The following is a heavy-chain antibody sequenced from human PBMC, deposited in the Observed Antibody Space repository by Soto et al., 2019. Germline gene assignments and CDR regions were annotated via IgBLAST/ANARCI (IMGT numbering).Heavy chain of an antibody. D-gene: IGHD2-15*01. Sequence: EVQVLESGGGLVQPGGSLRLSCEASGFTFSSHVMTWIRQAPGKGPEWVSTITADGGTYYADSVKGRFAMSRDTSKSTLYFQLNTLGAEDTAAYYCAPHVSCSGGSCQYDAFDIRGQGTMVTVSS. CDR2: ITADGGT. J-gene: IGHJ3*02. CDR3: APHVSCSGGSCQYDAFDI. CDR1: GFTFSSHV. V-gene: IGHV3-23*01.